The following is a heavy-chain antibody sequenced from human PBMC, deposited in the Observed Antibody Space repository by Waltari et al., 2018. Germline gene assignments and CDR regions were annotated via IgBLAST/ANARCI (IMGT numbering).Heavy chain of an antibody. Sequence: VQLVESGGGVVQPGGSLRLSCAASGFPFGSFAMHWVRQAPGKGLEWVSAISGSGGSTYYADSVKGRFTISRDNSKNTLYLQMNSLRAEDTAVYYCAKGDDILTGYFDYWGQGTLVTVSS. V-gene: IGHV3-23*04. CDR3: AKGDDILTGYFDY. J-gene: IGHJ4*02. D-gene: IGHD3-9*01. CDR2: ISGSGGST. CDR1: GFPFGSFA.